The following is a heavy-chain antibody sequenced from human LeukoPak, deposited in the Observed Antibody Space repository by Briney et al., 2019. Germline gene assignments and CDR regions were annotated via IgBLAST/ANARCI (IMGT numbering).Heavy chain of an antibody. D-gene: IGHD3-3*01. J-gene: IGHJ4*02. CDR1: GFTFSSYG. CDR2: ISYDGSNK. V-gene: IGHV3-30*18. CDR3: AKGDVLRFLEWLPDY. Sequence: GRSLRLSCAASGFTFSSYGMHWVRQAPGKGLEWVAVISYDGSNKYYADSVKGRLTISRDNSKNTLYLQMNSLRAEDTAVYYCAKGDVLRFLEWLPDYWGQGTLVTVSS.